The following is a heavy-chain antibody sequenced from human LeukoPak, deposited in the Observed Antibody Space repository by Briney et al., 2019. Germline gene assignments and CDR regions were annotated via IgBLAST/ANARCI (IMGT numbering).Heavy chain of an antibody. CDR2: ITSSGRSI. D-gene: IGHD1-26*01. J-gene: IGHJ4*02. CDR1: GFTFSTYE. CDR3: ARATWDGGHFFGY. Sequence: PGGSLRLSCSASGFTFSTYEMNWVRQAPGKGLEWVSNITSSGRSIYYADSVRGRFTVSRDNAKNSLYLQMSSLRAEDTGIYYCARATWDGGHFFGYWGQGTLVTVSS. V-gene: IGHV3-48*03.